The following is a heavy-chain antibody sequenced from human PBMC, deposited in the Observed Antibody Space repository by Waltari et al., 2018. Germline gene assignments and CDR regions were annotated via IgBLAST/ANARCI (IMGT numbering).Heavy chain of an antibody. CDR2: NTPIFGPA. J-gene: IGHJ3*02. CDR3: ARAGIAVAGTDAFDT. D-gene: IGHD6-19*01. V-gene: IGHV1-69*01. CDR1: GGTFSSYA. Sequence: QVQLVQSGAEVKKPGSSVKVSCKASGGTFSSYAISWVRQAPGQGLEWMGGNTPIFGPANSAQNFQGRVPITADDATSTAYMELSSLRSENTAVYYCARAGIAVAGTDAFDTWGQGTMVTVSS.